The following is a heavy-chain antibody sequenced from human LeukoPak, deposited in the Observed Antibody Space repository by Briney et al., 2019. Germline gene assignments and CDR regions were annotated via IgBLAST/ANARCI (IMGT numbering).Heavy chain of an antibody. CDR3: AREAAAGTFYFDY. D-gene: IGHD6-13*01. Sequence: PSETLSLTCTVSGDSISNYYWSWIRQPAGKGLEWIGRIYSSGGTNYNPSLKSRVTMSVDTSKNQFSLKVSSVTAADTAVYHCAREAAAGTFYFDYWGQGTLVTVSS. J-gene: IGHJ4*02. V-gene: IGHV4-4*07. CDR2: IYSSGGT. CDR1: GDSISNYY.